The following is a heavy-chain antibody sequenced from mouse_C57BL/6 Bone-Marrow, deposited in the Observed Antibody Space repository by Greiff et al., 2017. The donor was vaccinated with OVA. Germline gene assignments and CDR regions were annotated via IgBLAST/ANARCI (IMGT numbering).Heavy chain of an antibody. CDR2: ISYDGSN. V-gene: IGHV3-6*01. J-gene: IGHJ3*01. Sequence: DVKLQESGPGLVKPSQSLSLTCSVTGYSITSGYYWNWIRQFPGNKLEWMGYISYDGSNNYNPSLKNRISITRDTSKNQFFLKLNSVTTEDTATYYCARGGYDERVWFAYWGQGTLVTVSA. D-gene: IGHD2-2*01. CDR1: GYSITSGYY. CDR3: ARGGYDERVWFAY.